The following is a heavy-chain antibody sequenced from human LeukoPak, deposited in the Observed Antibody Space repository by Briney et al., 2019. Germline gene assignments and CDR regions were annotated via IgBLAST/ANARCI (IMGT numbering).Heavy chain of an antibody. Sequence: ASVKVYCKASGYTIISYGISWVRQAPGQGLEWMGWINAYNGNTDYAQKFQGRVTMTTDTSTSTTYMELRSLRSDDTAVYYCARGGSGWYSDYWGQGTLVTVSS. CDR3: ARGGSGWYSDY. J-gene: IGHJ4*02. D-gene: IGHD6-19*01. CDR1: GYTIISYG. CDR2: INAYNGNT. V-gene: IGHV1-18*01.